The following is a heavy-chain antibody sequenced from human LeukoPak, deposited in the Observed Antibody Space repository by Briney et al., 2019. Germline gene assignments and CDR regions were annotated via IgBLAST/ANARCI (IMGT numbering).Heavy chain of an antibody. CDR3: ARGRQWSSY. J-gene: IGHJ4*02. CDR2: TYYSGST. Sequence: SETLSLTCSVSGGSFSSSSYYWGWIRQPPGKGLEWIGYTYYSGSTNYNPSLKSRVTISLDTSKTQFSLNLSSVTAADTAVYYCARGRQWSSYWGQGTLVTVSS. D-gene: IGHD2-15*01. CDR1: GGSFSSSSYY. V-gene: IGHV4-61*01.